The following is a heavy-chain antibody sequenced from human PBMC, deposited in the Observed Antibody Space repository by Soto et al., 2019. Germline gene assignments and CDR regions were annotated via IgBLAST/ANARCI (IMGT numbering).Heavy chain of an antibody. CDR1: GGSISTNY. V-gene: IGHV4-4*07. J-gene: IGHJ4*02. D-gene: IGHD3-16*01. CDR3: ARSASAYTPLFDY. CDR2: IHINGNI. Sequence: QVQLLESGPRLVKPSETLSLTCSVSGGSISTNYWSWIRQTAGKGLEWIGRIHINGNIKYNPSLQSRVTMSVDSSKDQFSLGLSSVTAADTAVYYCARSASAYTPLFDYWGQGALVTVSS.